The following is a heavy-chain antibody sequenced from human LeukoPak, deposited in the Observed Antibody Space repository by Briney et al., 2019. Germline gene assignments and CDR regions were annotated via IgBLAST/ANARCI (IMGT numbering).Heavy chain of an antibody. J-gene: IGHJ4*02. Sequence: SETLSLTCTVSAGSINSHYWSWLRQAPGKGLEWIGYMYDSVRTKDNPALKSRLTLSADTSKNQFSLRLSSVTAADTATYYCATIMSGYIYGYFDFWGQGILVTVSS. V-gene: IGHV4-59*11. CDR3: ATIMSGYIYGYFDF. CDR2: MYDSVRT. CDR1: AGSINSHY. D-gene: IGHD5-18*01.